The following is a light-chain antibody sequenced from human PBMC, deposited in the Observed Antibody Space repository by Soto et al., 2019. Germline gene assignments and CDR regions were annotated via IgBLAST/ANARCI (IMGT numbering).Light chain of an antibody. CDR1: QSVSSSS. J-gene: IGKJ2*01. V-gene: IGKV3-20*01. Sequence: EIVLTQSPGTLSLSPGERATLSCRASQSVSSSSLTWYQQKPGQAPRLLIYGASTRATGIPDRFSGSGSATDFSLTISRLEPEDFAVYYCLQFDISPLYTFGQGTKLDIK. CDR2: GAS. CDR3: LQFDISPLYT.